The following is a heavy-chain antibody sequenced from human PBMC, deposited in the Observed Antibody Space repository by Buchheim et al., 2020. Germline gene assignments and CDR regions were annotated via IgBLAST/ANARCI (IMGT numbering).Heavy chain of an antibody. V-gene: IGHV4-34*01. CDR3: ARYYYDSSGYYGLGY. D-gene: IGHD3-22*01. Sequence: QVQLQQWGAGLLKPSETLSPTCAVYGGSFSGYYWSWIRQPPGKGLEWIGEINHSGSTNYNPSLKSRVTISVDTSKNQFSLKLSSVTAADTAVYYCARYYYDSSGYYGLGYWGQGTL. CDR2: INHSGST. J-gene: IGHJ4*02. CDR1: GGSFSGYY.